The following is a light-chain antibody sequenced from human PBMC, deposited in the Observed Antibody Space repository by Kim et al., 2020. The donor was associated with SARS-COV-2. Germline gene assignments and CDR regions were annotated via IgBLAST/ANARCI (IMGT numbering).Light chain of an antibody. CDR2: KVS. CDR1: QSLVYGDGNIF. CDR3: MQDTHWPFT. V-gene: IGKV2-30*01. J-gene: IGKJ3*01. Sequence: PASIPCMSSQSLVYGDGNIFLNWVHQRPGQSPRRLIYKVSDRNAGVPDRFSGSESGTDFTLQISSVEAEDVGVYDYMQDTHWPFTVGPGTKVDIK.